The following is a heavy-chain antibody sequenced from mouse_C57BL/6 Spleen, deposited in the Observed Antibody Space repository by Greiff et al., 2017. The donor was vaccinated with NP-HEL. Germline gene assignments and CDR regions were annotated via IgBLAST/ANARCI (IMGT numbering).Heavy chain of an antibody. CDR1: GYAFSSSW. J-gene: IGHJ2*01. CDR2: IYPGDGDT. V-gene: IGHV1-82*01. Sequence: QVQLQQSGPELVKPGASVKISCKASGYAFSSSWMNWVKQRPGKGLEWIGRIYPGDGDTNYNGKFKGKATLTADKSSSTAYMQLSSLTSEDSAVYFCAGQGVTGTYDYWGQGTTLTVSS. CDR3: AGQGVTGTYDY. D-gene: IGHD4-1*01.